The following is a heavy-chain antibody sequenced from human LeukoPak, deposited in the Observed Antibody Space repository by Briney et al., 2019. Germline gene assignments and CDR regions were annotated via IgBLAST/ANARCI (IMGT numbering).Heavy chain of an antibody. V-gene: IGHV3-7*01. CDR2: INQDGSEK. CDR1: GFTFSSFW. D-gene: IGHD1-26*01. CDR3: ARDRGSYSRFDY. J-gene: IGHJ4*02. Sequence: PGGSLRLSCAASGFTFSSFWMSWVRQAPGKGLEWVANINQDGSEKDYVDSVKGRFTISRDNAKNSLYLQMNSLRAEDTAVYYCARDRGSYSRFDYWGQGTLVTVSS.